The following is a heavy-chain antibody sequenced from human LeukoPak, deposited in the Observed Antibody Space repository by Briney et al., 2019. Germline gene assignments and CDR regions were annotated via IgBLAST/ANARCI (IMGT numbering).Heavy chain of an antibody. V-gene: IGHV3-15*01. J-gene: IGHJ4*02. Sequence: GGSLRLSCAASGFTFRNYAMSWVRQVPGKGLEWVGRIKRKSDGGTTDYAAPVKGRFTISRDDSKNTLYLQMNSLKSEDTAVYYCTTELDVRPNHYWGQGTLVTVSS. CDR3: TTELDVRPNHY. CDR1: GFTFRNYA. D-gene: IGHD1-14*01. CDR2: IKRKSDGGTT.